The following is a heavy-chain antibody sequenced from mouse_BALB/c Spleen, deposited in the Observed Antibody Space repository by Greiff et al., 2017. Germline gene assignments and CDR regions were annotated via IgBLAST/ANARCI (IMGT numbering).Heavy chain of an antibody. CDR1: GYSITSGYY. CDR3: AREIYYGNYFDY. V-gene: IGHV3-6*02. Sequence: EVQLQQPGPGLVKPSQSLSLTCSVTGYSITSGYYWNWIRQFPGNKLEWMGYISYDGSNNYNPSLKNRISITRDTSKNQFFLKLNSVTTEDTATYYCAREIYYGNYFDYWGQGTTLTVSS. D-gene: IGHD2-1*01. J-gene: IGHJ2*01. CDR2: ISYDGSN.